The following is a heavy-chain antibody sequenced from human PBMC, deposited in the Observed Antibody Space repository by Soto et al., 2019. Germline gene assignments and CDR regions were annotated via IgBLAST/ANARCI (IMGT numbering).Heavy chain of an antibody. Sequence: ASVKVSCKASGYTFTSYDINWVRQATGQGLEWMGWMNPNSGNTGYAQKFQGRVTMTRNTSISTAYMELSSLRSEDTAVYYCARVGYYYDSSGYYLSFDFWGQGTLVTVSS. CDR2: MNPNSGNT. CDR1: GYTFTSYD. CDR3: ARVGYYYDSSGYYLSFDF. V-gene: IGHV1-8*01. D-gene: IGHD3-22*01. J-gene: IGHJ4*02.